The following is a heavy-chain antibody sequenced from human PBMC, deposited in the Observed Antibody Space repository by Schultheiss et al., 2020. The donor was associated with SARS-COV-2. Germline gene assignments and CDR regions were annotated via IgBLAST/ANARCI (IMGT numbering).Heavy chain of an antibody. CDR2: IYYSGST. V-gene: IGHV4-59*01. J-gene: IGHJ4*02. D-gene: IGHD5-18*01. CDR3: AGSGYRYGARW. CDR1: GVSISSYC. Sequence: SETLSLTCTVSGVSISSYCWNWIRQSPGKGLEWIGYIYYSGSTNYNPSLKSRVTISVDTSKNQFSLKLSSVTAADTAVYYCAGSGYRYGARWWGQGTLVTVSS.